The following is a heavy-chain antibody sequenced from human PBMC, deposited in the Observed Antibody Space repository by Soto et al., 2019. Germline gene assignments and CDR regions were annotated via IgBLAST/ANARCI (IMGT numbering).Heavy chain of an antibody. CDR2: IYYSGST. CDR1: GGSISSGGYY. Sequence: PSETLSLTCTVSGGSISSGGYYWSWIRQHPGKGLEWIGYIYYSGSTYYNPPLKSRVTISVDTSKNQFSLKLSSVTAADTAVYYCARGVKLPMVRGVINFDYWGQGTLVTVSS. CDR3: ARGVKLPMVRGVINFDY. V-gene: IGHV4-31*03. J-gene: IGHJ4*02. D-gene: IGHD3-10*01.